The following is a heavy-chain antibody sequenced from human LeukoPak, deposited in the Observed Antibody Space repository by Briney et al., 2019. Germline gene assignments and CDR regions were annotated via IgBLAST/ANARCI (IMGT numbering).Heavy chain of an antibody. Sequence: GASVKVSCKASGYTFTGYYMHWVRQAPGQGLEWMGWINTNTGNPTYAQGFTGRFVFSLDTSVTTAYLQISSLKAEDTAVYYCARALWFGELSAFLFDYWGQGTLVTVSS. CDR2: INTNTGNP. V-gene: IGHV7-4-1*02. CDR3: ARALWFGELSAFLFDY. J-gene: IGHJ4*02. D-gene: IGHD3-10*01. CDR1: GYTFTGYY.